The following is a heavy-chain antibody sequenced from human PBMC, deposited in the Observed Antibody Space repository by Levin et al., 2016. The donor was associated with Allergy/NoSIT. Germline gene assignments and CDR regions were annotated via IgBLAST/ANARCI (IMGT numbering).Heavy chain of an antibody. CDR3: ARHLEYDSVGN. J-gene: IGHJ4*02. CDR1: GGSISSSSYY. V-gene: IGHV4-39*01. D-gene: IGHD3-3*01. Sequence: SETLSLTCAVSGGSISSSSYYWGWIRQPPGKGLEWIVSICYSGSTYYNPSLKSRVTISVDTSKNQFSLKMSSVTAADTAVYYCARHLEYDSVGNWGQGTLVTVSS. CDR2: ICYSGST.